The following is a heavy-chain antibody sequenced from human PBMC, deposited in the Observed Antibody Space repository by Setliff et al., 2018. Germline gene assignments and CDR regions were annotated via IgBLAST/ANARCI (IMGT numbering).Heavy chain of an antibody. CDR3: ARDDSDDYGTYYYYYMDV. D-gene: IGHD4-17*01. V-gene: IGHV3-74*01. Sequence: GGSLRLSCAASGFTFSSYWMHWVRQAPGKGLVWVSRINSDGSSTSYADSVKGRFTISRDNARNSVYLQMNSLRAEDTAVYYCARDDSDDYGTYYYYYMDVWGKGTTVTVSS. CDR2: INSDGSST. J-gene: IGHJ6*03. CDR1: GFTFSSYW.